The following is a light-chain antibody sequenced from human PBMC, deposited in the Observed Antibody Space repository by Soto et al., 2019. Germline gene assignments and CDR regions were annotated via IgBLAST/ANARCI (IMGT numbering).Light chain of an antibody. J-gene: IGKJ4*01. CDR3: QQNFSALVT. CDR2: LAS. CDR1: QSIGTY. Sequence: IQMTQSPSSLSASVGDRVTITCRASQSIGTYLNWYRQRPGKAPELLIFLASTLQSGVPSRFSGSGSGTDFSLTIGSLQPEDFATYYCQQNFSALVTVGGGTKVQI. V-gene: IGKV1-39*01.